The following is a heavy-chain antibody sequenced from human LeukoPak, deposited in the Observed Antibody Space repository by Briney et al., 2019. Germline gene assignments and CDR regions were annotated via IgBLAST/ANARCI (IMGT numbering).Heavy chain of an antibody. J-gene: IGHJ4*02. V-gene: IGHV1-46*01. D-gene: IGHD1-26*01. CDR3: AREGVSGSYLGY. CDR1: GYTFTSYG. Sequence: ASVKVSCKASGYTFTSYGISWVRQAPGQGLEWMGLINPTGGSTGYAQKFQGRVTMTRDMSTSTVYMELSSLRSEDTAVYYCAREGVSGSYLGYWGQGTLVTVSS. CDR2: INPTGGST.